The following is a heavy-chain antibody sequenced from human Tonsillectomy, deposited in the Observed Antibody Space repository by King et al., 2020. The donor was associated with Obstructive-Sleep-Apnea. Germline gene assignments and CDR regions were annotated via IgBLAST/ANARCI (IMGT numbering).Heavy chain of an antibody. V-gene: IGHV4-39*01. Sequence: QLQESGPGLVKPSGTLSLTCSVSGASVSSNTYYWAWIRQPPGKGLEWIGAIYHTGNTYYTPSLESRLAFSVDTSKNQFTLRLSSVTAADTATYYCATLYGGNSGSSQYWGQGTLVTVSS. J-gene: IGHJ4*02. D-gene: IGHD4-23*01. CDR1: GASVSSNTYY. CDR2: IYHTGNT. CDR3: ATLYGGNSGSSQY.